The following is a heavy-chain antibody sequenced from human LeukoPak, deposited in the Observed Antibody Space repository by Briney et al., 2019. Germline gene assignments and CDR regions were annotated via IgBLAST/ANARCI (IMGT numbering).Heavy chain of an antibody. Sequence: GGSLRLSCAASGFTFSNAWMNWVRQAPGKGLEWVSSISGISNYIFYADSVKGRFTISRDNTKDSLFLLMNSLRAEDTAVYFCARNPCSITSCPMADALDIWGQGTMVTVSS. CDR1: GFTFSNAW. CDR2: ISGISNYI. CDR3: ARNPCSITSCPMADALDI. D-gene: IGHD2-2*01. J-gene: IGHJ3*02. V-gene: IGHV3-21*01.